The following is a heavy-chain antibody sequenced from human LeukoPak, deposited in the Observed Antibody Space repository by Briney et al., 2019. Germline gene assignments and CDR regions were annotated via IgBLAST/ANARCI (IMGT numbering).Heavy chain of an antibody. D-gene: IGHD2-2*01. CDR1: GGSISNFY. CDR3: AKDLKFSRYYGMGV. CDR2: IYYSGST. V-gene: IGHV4-59*01. Sequence: SETLSLTCTVSGGSISNFYWSWIRQPPGQGLEWIGYIYYSGSTSYNPSLKSRVTISVDTSKNQFSLKLSSVTAADTAVYYCAKDLKFSRYYGMGVWGQGTTVTVSS. J-gene: IGHJ6*02.